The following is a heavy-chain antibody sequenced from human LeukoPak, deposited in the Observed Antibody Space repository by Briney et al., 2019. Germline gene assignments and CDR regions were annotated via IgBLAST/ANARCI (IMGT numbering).Heavy chain of an antibody. CDR3: ARDHGSTYYRAPRH. CDR2: INPSGGST. D-gene: IGHD4-11*01. J-gene: IGHJ4*02. CDR1: GYIFTNYY. V-gene: IGHV1-46*01. Sequence: ASVKVSCKASGYIFTNYYMHWVRQAPGQGLEWMGTINPSGGSTTYAQKFQGRVTMTRDTSTSTVYMELSSLRSEDTAVYYCARDHGSTYYRAPRHWGQGTLVTVSS.